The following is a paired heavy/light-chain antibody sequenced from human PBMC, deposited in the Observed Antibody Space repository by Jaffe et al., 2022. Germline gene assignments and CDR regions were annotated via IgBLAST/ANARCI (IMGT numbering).Heavy chain of an antibody. CDR1: GFQFSSFW. CDR2: IYSGDSDT. D-gene: IGHD3-10*01. V-gene: IGHV5-51*03. Sequence: EVQLVQSGAEMRKSGESLKISCKGSGFQFSSFWIGWVRQMPGKGLEWMGIIYSGDSDTTYSPSFQGQVTISVDKSIHMAYLQWSSLKASDTAKYYCVRLSGGFDWRGAFDIWGQGTMLTVSP. J-gene: IGHJ3*02. CDR3: VRLSGGFDWRGAFDI.
Light chain of an antibody. J-gene: IGLJ1*01. CDR1: KLEHRY. Sequence: SFEVIQTPSVSLSPGQTARINCSADKLEHRYASWYQQKPGQSPVLVIYQDLQRPSGISDRFSGSKSGNTATLIISDSQAVDEADYYCQAWDVKRYVFGPGTKVTVL. CDR2: QDL. V-gene: IGLV3-1*01. CDR3: QAWDVKRYV.